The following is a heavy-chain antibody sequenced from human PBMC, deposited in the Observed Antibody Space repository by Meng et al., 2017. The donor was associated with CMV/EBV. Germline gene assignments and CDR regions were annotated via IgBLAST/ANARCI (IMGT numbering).Heavy chain of an antibody. J-gene: IGHJ3*02. D-gene: IGHD6-13*01. CDR1: GFTFSSYA. Sequence: GGPLRLSCAASGFTFSSYAMSWVRQAPGKGLEWVSVIYSGGSSTYYADSVKGRFTISRDNSKNTLYLQMNSLRAEDTAVYYCAKDQPIAAAGTGGYSYGRKTVYDAFDIWGQGTMVTVSS. V-gene: IGHV3-23*03. CDR3: AKDQPIAAAGTGGYSYGRKTVYDAFDI. CDR2: IYSGGSST.